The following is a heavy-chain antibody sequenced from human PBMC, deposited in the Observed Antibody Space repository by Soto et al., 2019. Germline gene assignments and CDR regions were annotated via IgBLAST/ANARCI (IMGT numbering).Heavy chain of an antibody. CDR2: INPNSGGT. CDR3: ARGGRTTVTSNWFAP. V-gene: IGHV1-2*04. D-gene: IGHD4-17*01. CDR1: GYTFTGYY. Sequence: QVQLVQSGAEVKKPGASVKVSCKASGYTFTGYYMHWVRQAPGQGLEWMGWINPNSGGTNYAQKFQGWVTMTRDTSFSTAYMELGRLRSDYTAVYYCARGGRTTVTSNWFAPGGKGTLVTVSS. J-gene: IGHJ5*02.